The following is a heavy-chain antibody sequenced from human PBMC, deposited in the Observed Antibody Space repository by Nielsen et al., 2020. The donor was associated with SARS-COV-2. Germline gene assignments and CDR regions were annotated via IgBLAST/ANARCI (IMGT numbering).Heavy chain of an antibody. D-gene: IGHD6-13*01. CDR1: GFTFSSYA. V-gene: IGHV3-7*01. J-gene: IGHJ4*02. CDR2: IKQDGSEK. CDR3: ARVCPQYSSSWADLDH. Sequence: GESLKISCAASGFTFSSYAMSWVRQAPGKGLEWVANIKQDGSEKYYVDSVKGRFTISRDNAKNSLYLQMNSLRAEDTAVYYCARVCPQYSSSWADLDHWGQGTLVTVSS.